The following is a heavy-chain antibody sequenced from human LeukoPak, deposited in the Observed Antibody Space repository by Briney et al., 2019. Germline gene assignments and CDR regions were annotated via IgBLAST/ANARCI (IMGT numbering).Heavy chain of an antibody. J-gene: IGHJ6*04. D-gene: IGHD3-10*01. V-gene: IGHV4-34*01. CDR2: INHSGST. CDR1: GVSFSGYY. Sequence: PSETLSLTCAVYGVSFSGYYWSWIRQPPGKGLEWIGEINHSGSTNYNPALKSRVTISVDTSKNQFYLKLSSVTDADTAVYYCARKLTYYYGSGSYYKALDVWGKGTTVTVSS. CDR3: ARKLTYYYGSGSYYKALDV.